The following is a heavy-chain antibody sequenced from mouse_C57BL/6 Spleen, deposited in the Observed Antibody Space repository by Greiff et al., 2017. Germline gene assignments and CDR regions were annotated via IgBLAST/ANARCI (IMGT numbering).Heavy chain of an antibody. CDR2: INPNNGGT. J-gene: IGHJ1*03. CDR1: GYTFTDYY. V-gene: IGHV1-26*01. D-gene: IGHD1-1*01. CDR3: ARKGDGSSYNWYFDV. Sequence: EVQLQQSGPELVKPGASVKISCKASGYTFTDYYMNWVKQSHGKSLEWIGDINPNNGGTSYNQKFKGKATLTVDKSSSTAYMELRSLTSEDSAVYYCARKGDGSSYNWYFDVWGTGTTVTVSS.